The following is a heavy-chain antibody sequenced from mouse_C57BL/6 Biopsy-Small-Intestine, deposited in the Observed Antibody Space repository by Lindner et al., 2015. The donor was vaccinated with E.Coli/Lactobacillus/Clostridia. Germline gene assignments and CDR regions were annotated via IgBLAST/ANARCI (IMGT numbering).Heavy chain of an antibody. V-gene: IGHV1-22*01. J-gene: IGHJ4*01. D-gene: IGHD1-1*01. Sequence: EVQLQESGPELVKPGASVKMSCKASGYTFTDYNMHWVKQSHGKSPEWIGYINPNNGGTSYNQKFKGKATLTVNKSSSTAYMELRSQTSEDSAVYYCARYYYGSSYDAMDYWGQGTSVTVSS. CDR2: INPNNGGT. CDR3: ARYYYGSSYDAMDY. CDR1: GYTFTDYN.